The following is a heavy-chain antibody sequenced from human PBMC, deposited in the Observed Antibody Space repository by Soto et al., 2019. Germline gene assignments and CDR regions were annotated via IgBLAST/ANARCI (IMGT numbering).Heavy chain of an antibody. CDR3: ASLIVVPAAMGGYYGMDV. Sequence: SETLSLTCTVSGGSISSSSYYWGWIRQPPGKGLEWIGSIYYSGSTYYNPSLKSRVTISVDTSKNQFSLKLSSVTAADTAVYYCASLIVVPAAMGGYYGMDVWGQGTTVTVSS. CDR2: IYYSGST. J-gene: IGHJ6*02. CDR1: GGSISSSSYY. V-gene: IGHV4-39*01. D-gene: IGHD2-2*01.